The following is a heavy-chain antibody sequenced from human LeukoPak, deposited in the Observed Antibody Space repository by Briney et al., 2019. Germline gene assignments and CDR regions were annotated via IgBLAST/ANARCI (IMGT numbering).Heavy chain of an antibody. J-gene: IGHJ3*02. Sequence: GGSLRLSCAACGFTVSSNYMSWVRQAPGKGLEWVSVIYSGGSTYYADSVKGRFTISRDNSKNTLYLQMNSLRAEDTAVYYCARGFRRFWSGYYGPHGAFDIWGQGTMVTVSS. CDR1: GFTVSSNY. V-gene: IGHV3-66*01. CDR3: ARGFRRFWSGYYGPHGAFDI. CDR2: IYSGGST. D-gene: IGHD3-3*01.